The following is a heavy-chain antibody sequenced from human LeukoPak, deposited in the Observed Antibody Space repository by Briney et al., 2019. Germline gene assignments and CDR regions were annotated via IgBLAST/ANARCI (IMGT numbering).Heavy chain of an antibody. CDR3: ARDPRGLSFGTGDY. V-gene: IGHV3-20*04. Sequence: PGGSLRLSCAASGFTFVDYGMNRVRQAPGKGLEWISCISLNGGGTGYAYSMKGRFTISRDNAKTSLYLQMNSLRADDTALSYCARDPRGLSFGTGDYWGQGTLVTVSS. D-gene: IGHD3-3*01. CDR2: ISLNGGGT. J-gene: IGHJ4*02. CDR1: GFTFVDYG.